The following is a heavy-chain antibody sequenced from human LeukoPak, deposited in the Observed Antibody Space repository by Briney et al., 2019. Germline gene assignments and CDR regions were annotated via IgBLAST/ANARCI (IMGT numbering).Heavy chain of an antibody. V-gene: IGHV3-23*01. CDR2: ITGSGGST. J-gene: IGHJ4*02. D-gene: IGHD2-15*01. Sequence: PGGSLRLSCAASGFTFSNYAMSWVRQAPGKGREWVSSITGSGGSTYYADSVKGRFTISRDNSKNTLYLQMNSLRAEDTAVYYCAKARLYYFDYWGQGTLVTVSS. CDR3: AKARLYYFDY. CDR1: GFTFSNYA.